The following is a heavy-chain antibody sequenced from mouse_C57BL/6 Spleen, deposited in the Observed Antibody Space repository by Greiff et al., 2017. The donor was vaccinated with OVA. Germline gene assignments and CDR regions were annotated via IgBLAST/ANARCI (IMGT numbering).Heavy chain of an antibody. V-gene: IGHV1-61*01. CDR1: GYTFTSYW. CDR2: IYPSDSET. J-gene: IGHJ1*03. Sequence: QVQLQQPGAELVRPGSSVKLSCKASGYTFTSYWMDWVKQRPGQGLEWIGNIYPSDSETHYNQKFKDKATLTVDKSSSTAYMQLSSLTSEDSAVYYCARYPYYYGSSPGYFDVWGTGTTVTVSS. D-gene: IGHD1-1*01. CDR3: ARYPYYYGSSPGYFDV.